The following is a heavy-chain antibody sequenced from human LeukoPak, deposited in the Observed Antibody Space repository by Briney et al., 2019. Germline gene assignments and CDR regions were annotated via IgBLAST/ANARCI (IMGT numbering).Heavy chain of an antibody. CDR1: GGSISSGDYY. CDR2: IYYSGST. V-gene: IGHV4-30-4*08. Sequence: SQTLSLTCTVSGGSISSGDYYWSWIRQPPGKGLEWIGYIYYSGSTYYNPSLKSRVTISVDTSKDQFSLKLSSVTAADTAVYYCARARTSEFYPPFDYWGQRTLVTVSS. D-gene: IGHD2/OR15-2a*01. J-gene: IGHJ4*02. CDR3: ARARTSEFYPPFDY.